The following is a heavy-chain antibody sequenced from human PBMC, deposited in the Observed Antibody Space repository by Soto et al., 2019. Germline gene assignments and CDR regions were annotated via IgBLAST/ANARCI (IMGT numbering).Heavy chain of an antibody. CDR2: IFHNGNT. J-gene: IGHJ6*02. CDR1: SGSIRSSNW. CDR3: ARRTWGMDV. V-gene: IGHV4-4*02. D-gene: IGHD2-8*01. Sequence: SETLSLTCAVSSGSIRSSNWWSWVRQSPGKGLEWIGEIFHNGNTYYNPSLNSRVTISVDTSKNQFSLNLRSVTAADTSVYYCARRTWGMDVWGQGTTVTVSS.